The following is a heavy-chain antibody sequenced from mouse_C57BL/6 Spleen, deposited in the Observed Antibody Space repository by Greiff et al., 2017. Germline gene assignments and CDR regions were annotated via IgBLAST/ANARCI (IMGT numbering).Heavy chain of an antibody. Sequence: EVKLMESGGGLVQPGGSLSLSCAASGFTFTDYYMSWVRQPPGKALEWLGFIRNKANGYTTEYSASVKGRFTISRDNSPSILYLQMNALRAEDSATYYCARYYGSSYVYYFDYWGQGTTLTVSS. CDR3: ARYYGSSYVYYFDY. CDR1: GFTFTDYY. V-gene: IGHV7-3*01. J-gene: IGHJ2*01. CDR2: IRNKANGYTT. D-gene: IGHD1-1*01.